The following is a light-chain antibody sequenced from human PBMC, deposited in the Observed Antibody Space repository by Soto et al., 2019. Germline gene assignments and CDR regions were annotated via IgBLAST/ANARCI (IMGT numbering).Light chain of an antibody. CDR3: QQYNNWPRT. J-gene: IGKJ1*01. V-gene: IGKV3-15*01. CDR2: GAS. CDR1: QSVSSN. Sequence: EIVMTQSPATLSVSQGERATLSCRASQSVSSNLAWYQQKPGQAPRPLIYGASTRATGIPARFSGSGSGTEFTLTISSLQSEDFAVYYCQQYNNWPRTFGQGTKVDIK.